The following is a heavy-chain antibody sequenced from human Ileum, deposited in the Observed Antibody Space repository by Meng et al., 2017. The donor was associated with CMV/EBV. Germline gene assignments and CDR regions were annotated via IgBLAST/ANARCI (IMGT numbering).Heavy chain of an antibody. V-gene: IGHV3-23*03. D-gene: IGHD2-2*01. CDR3: ARKGFPKRPSVVIPAASPFDY. CDR1: GFTFSTHD. CDR2: IYSGSANT. Sequence: GESLKISCAASGFTFSTHDMTWVRQAPGKGLEWVSLIYSGSANTHYADSVKGRFTISRDNSQSKVYLQMNSLRAEDTAVYYCARKGFPKRPSVVIPAASPFDYWGQGTLVTVSS. J-gene: IGHJ4*02.